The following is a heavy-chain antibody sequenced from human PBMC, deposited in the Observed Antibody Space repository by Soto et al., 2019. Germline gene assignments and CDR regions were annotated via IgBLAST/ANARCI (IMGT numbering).Heavy chain of an antibody. J-gene: IGHJ6*02. Sequence: QVQLQESGPGLVRPSQTLSLTRTVSGGSISTDHYHWPWIRQAPGKGLEWIGYIHYSGSIQFNPSLQSRVSMSVVSPKNLLTLGLSSVTAADTAVYFCPSEDDGGDRDYGGLDVWRQGTTVTVSS. V-gene: IGHV4-30-4*01. CDR1: GGSISTDHYH. CDR3: PSEDDGGDRDYGGLDV. D-gene: IGHD2-21*02. CDR2: IHYSGSI.